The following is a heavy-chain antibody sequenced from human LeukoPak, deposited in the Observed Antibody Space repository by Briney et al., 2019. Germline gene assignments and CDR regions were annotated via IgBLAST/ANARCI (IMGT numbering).Heavy chain of an antibody. V-gene: IGHV4-59*01. J-gene: IGHJ3*02. CDR2: IYYSGST. CDR1: GCSISSYY. CDR3: ARDGGTYFPAAFDI. Sequence: SETLSLTCTVSGCSISSYYWSWIRQPPGKGLEWIGYIYYSGSTNYNPSLKSRVTISVDTSKNQFSLKLSSVTAADTAVYYCARDGGTYFPAAFDIWGQGTMVTVSS. D-gene: IGHD3-16*01.